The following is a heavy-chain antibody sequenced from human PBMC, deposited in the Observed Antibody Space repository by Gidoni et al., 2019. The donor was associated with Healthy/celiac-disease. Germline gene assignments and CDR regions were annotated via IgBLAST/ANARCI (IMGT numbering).Heavy chain of an antibody. CDR1: GFPFSSYS. CDR2: ISSSSSTI. Sequence: EVQLVESGGGLVQPGGSLRLSCAASGFPFSSYSMNWVRQAPGKGLEWVSYISSSSSTIYYADSVKGRFTISRDNAKNSLYLQMNSLRAEDTAVYYCARPPLYYYDSSGYYVGWGQGTLVTVSS. V-gene: IGHV3-48*04. J-gene: IGHJ4*02. D-gene: IGHD3-22*01. CDR3: ARPPLYYYDSSGYYVG.